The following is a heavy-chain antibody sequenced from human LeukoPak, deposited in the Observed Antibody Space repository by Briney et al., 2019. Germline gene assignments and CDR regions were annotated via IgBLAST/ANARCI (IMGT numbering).Heavy chain of an antibody. CDR2: IIPIFGTA. D-gene: IGHD6-6*01. CDR3: ARSGSSTPRCFDY. V-gene: IGHV1-69*13. J-gene: IGHJ4*02. Sequence: GASVKVSCKASGGTFSSYAISWVRQAPGQGVEWMGGIIPIFGTANYAQKFQGRVTITADESTSTAYMELSSLRSEDTAVYYCARSGSSTPRCFDYWGQGTLVTVSS. CDR1: GGTFSSYA.